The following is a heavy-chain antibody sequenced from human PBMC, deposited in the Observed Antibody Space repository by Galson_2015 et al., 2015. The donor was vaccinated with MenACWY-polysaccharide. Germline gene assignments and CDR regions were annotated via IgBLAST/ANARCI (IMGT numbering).Heavy chain of an antibody. J-gene: IGHJ4*02. D-gene: IGHD1-20*01. CDR3: AKERDARMSSSLNL. V-gene: IGHV3-30*18. CDR2: IAHDGTVT. Sequence: SLRLSCAASGFTFSNYGMQWVRQAPGKGLEWVTVIAHDGTVTHYTDSVRGRFTVSRDNSKNMLYLYMNSLRPDDTVVYFCAKERDARMSSSLNLWGQGTLVIVSS. CDR1: GFTFSNYG.